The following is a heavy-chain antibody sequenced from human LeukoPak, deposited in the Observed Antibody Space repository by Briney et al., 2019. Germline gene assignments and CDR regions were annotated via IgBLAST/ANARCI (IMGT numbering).Heavy chain of an antibody. CDR3: ASGVPAAIGYDAFDI. J-gene: IGHJ3*02. CDR2: TDTEGTST. V-gene: IGHV3-74*01. Sequence: GGSLRLSCAASGFTFNAYWMHWVRQAPGQGLVWVSRTDTEGTSTHYADSVKGRFTVSRDNAKNSLYLQMNSLRAEDTAVYYCASGVPAAIGYDAFDIWGQGTMVTVSS. CDR1: GFTFNAYW. D-gene: IGHD2-2*01.